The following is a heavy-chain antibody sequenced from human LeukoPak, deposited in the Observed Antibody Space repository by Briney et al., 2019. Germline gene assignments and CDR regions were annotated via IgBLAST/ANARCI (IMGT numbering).Heavy chain of an antibody. Sequence: PSETLSLTCAVYGGSFSGYYWSWIRQPPGKGLEWIGEINHSGSTNYNPSLKSRVTISVDTSKNQFSLKLSSVTAADTAVYYCARGLAGRRVVVPAAMYPVAGLGRYYFDYWGQGTLVTVSS. J-gene: IGHJ4*02. CDR2: INHSGST. CDR1: GGSFSGYY. CDR3: ARGLAGRRVVVPAAMYPVAGLGRYYFDY. D-gene: IGHD2-2*01. V-gene: IGHV4-34*01.